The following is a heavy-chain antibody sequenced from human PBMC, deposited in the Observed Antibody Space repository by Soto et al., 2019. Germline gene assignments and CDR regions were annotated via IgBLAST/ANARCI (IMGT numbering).Heavy chain of an antibody. J-gene: IGHJ4*02. CDR2: IIPIFGTT. Sequence: QVQLVQSGAEVKKPGSSVKVFCKASGGTFSRYAMSWVRQAPGQGLEWMGGIIPIFGTTNYAQKFQGRVTIIADESTNTASMELRSLTSEDTAVYYCSRGNSLEDYGGQGCYFDYWGQGTLVTVSS. D-gene: IGHD4-17*01. CDR1: GGTFSRYA. CDR3: SRGNSLEDYGGQGCYFDY. V-gene: IGHV1-69*12.